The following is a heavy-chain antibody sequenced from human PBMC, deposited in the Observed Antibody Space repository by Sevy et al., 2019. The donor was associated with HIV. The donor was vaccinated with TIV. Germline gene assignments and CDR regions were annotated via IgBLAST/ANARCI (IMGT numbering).Heavy chain of an antibody. CDR1: GFTFSSYA. CDR3: AIDVARHGYNTGFDY. CDR2: ISGSGGST. D-gene: IGHD5-12*01. J-gene: IGHJ4*02. V-gene: IGHV3-23*01. Sequence: GGSLRLSCAASGFTFSSYALSWVRQAPGKALEWVSAISGSGGSTYYADSVKGRLTISRDNSKNTLYLQMNSLTAEDTAVYHCAIDVARHGYNTGFDYWGQGTQVTVSS.